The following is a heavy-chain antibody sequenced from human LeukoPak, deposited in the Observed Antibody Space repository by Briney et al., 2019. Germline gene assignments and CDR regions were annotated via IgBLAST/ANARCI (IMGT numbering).Heavy chain of an antibody. CDR2: TYYSGST. J-gene: IGHJ2*01. V-gene: IGHV4-59*01. D-gene: IGHD3-9*01. Sequence: PSETLSLTCTVSGGSISSYYWSWIRQPPGKGLEWIGYTYYSGSTNYNPSLKSRVTISVDTSKNQFSLKLSSVTAADTAVYYCAREGLRYFDWLSTYFDLWGRGTLVTVSS. CDR1: GGSISSYY. CDR3: AREGLRYFDWLSTYFDL.